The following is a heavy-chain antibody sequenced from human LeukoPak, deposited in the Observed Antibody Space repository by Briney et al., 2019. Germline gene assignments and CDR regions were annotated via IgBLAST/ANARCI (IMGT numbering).Heavy chain of an antibody. CDR2: ISWDGDTT. Sequence: GGSLRLSCAASGFTVSSNYMSWVRQAPGKGLEWVSLISWDGDTTYYADSVKGRFTSSRDNSKNSLFLQMNSLRTEDTALYYCAKARGLIGGAFDIWGQGTMVTVSS. CDR3: AKARGLIGGAFDI. J-gene: IGHJ3*02. CDR1: GFTVSSNY. V-gene: IGHV3-43*01. D-gene: IGHD3-22*01.